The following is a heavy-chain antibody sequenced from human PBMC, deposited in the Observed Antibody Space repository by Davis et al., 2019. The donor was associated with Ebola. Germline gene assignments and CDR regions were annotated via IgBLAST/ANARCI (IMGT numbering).Heavy chain of an antibody. CDR1: GYSFTSYW. CDR2: IDPSDSYT. CDR3: ARHLEPGIAVAGTHTFDY. V-gene: IGHV5-10-1*01. D-gene: IGHD6-19*01. J-gene: IGHJ4*02. Sequence: GESLKISCKGSGYSFTSYWISWVRQMPGKGLEWMGRIDPSDSYTNYSPSFQGHVTISADKSISTAYLQWSSLKASDTAMYYCARHLEPGIAVAGTHTFDYWGQGTLVTVSS.